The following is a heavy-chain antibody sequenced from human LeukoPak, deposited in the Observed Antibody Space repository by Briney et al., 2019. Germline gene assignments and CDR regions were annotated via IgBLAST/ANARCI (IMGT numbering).Heavy chain of an antibody. CDR2: INADGSTI. D-gene: IGHD3-10*01. J-gene: IGHJ4*02. V-gene: IGHV3-74*01. Sequence: GGSLRLSCAASGFTFSNYWVHWVRQAPGKGLMWVTRINADGSTIDYADSVKGRFTISRDNARSTLYLQMNSLRAEDTAVYYCARAGYYRFDYWGQGTLVTVSS. CDR3: ARAGYYRFDY. CDR1: GFTFSNYW.